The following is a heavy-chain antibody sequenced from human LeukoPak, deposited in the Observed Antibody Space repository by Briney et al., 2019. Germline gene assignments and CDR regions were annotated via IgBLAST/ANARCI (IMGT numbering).Heavy chain of an antibody. CDR3: ARHRRLRVVVITTYVYYFDY. CDR1: GGSISSYY. CDR2: IYYSGST. J-gene: IGHJ4*02. Sequence: SETLSLTCTVSGGSISSYYWSWIRQPAGKGLEWIGSIYYSGSTYYNPSLKSRVTISVDTSKNQFSLKLSSVTAADTAVYYCARHRRLRVVVITTYVYYFDYWGQGTLVTVSS. D-gene: IGHD3-22*01. V-gene: IGHV4-59*05.